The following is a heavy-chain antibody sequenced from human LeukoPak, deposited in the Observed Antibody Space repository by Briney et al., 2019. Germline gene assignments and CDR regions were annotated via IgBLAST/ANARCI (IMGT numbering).Heavy chain of an antibody. CDR3: ARDEGDFDWLPWFDP. D-gene: IGHD3-9*01. CDR1: GGSISSYY. CDR2: IYTSGST. J-gene: IGHJ5*02. Sequence: SEILSLTCTVSGGSISSYYWSWIRQPAGKGLEWIGRIYTSGSTNYNPSLKSRVTMSVDTSKNQFSLKLSSVTAADTAVYYCARDEGDFDWLPWFDPWGQETLVTVSS. V-gene: IGHV4-4*07.